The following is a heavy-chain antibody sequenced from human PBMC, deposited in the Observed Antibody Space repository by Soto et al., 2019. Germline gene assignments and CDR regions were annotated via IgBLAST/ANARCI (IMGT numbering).Heavy chain of an antibody. CDR3: ASEHVVVATTPHWYLDL. V-gene: IGHV1-3*01. J-gene: IGHJ2*01. CDR1: GYTFTNYA. D-gene: IGHD2-15*01. Sequence: ASVKVSCKASGYTFTNYAMHWVRQAPGQRLEWMGWINPGNGNTKYSQKFQGRVTITRDTSASTAYMELSSLRSEDTAVYYCASEHVVVATTPHWYLDLWGRGTLVTVSS. CDR2: INPGNGNT.